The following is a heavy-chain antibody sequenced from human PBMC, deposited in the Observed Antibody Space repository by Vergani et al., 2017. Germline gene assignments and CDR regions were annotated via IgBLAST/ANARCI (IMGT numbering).Heavy chain of an antibody. CDR2: ISGSGGST. D-gene: IGHD6-13*01. CDR3: AKXPYPIAAAGRGGLNWFDP. V-gene: IGHV3-23*01. CDR1: GFTFSSYA. J-gene: IGHJ5*02. Sequence: EVQLLESGGGLVQPGGSLRLSCAASGFTFSSYAMSWVRQAPGKGLEWVSAISGSGGSTYYADSVKGRFTISRDNSKNTLYLQMNSLRAEDTAVYYCAKXPYPIAAAGRGGLNWFDPWGQGTLVTVSS.